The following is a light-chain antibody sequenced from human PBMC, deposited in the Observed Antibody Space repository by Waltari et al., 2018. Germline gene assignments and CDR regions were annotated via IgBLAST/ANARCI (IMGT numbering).Light chain of an antibody. V-gene: IGKV3-20*01. CDR3: QQYDGSVVT. CDR1: QTITGSW. J-gene: IGKJ4*01. CDR2: GAS. Sequence: EIVLTQSPGTLSLSTGERVTLSCRPSQTITGSWVTWYQQKPGQAPRHLIYGASSRATGIPDRFSGSGSGTDFTLTISRLQPEDSAVYYCQQYDGSVVTFGGGTKVEIK.